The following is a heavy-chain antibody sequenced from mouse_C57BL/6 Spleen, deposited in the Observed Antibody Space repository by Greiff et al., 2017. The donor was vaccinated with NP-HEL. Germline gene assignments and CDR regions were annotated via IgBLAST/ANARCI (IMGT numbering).Heavy chain of an antibody. Sequence: EVKLVESGGDLVKPGGSLKLSCAASGFTFSSYGMSWVRQTPDKRLEWVATISSGGSYTYYPDSVKGRFTISRDNAKNTLYLQMSSLKSEDTAMYYCARYGNYNFDYWGQGTTLTVSS. D-gene: IGHD2-1*01. J-gene: IGHJ2*01. CDR1: GFTFSSYG. V-gene: IGHV5-6*02. CDR3: ARYGNYNFDY. CDR2: ISSGGSYT.